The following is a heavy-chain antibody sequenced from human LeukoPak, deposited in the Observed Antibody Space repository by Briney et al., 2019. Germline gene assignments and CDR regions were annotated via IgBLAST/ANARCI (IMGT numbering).Heavy chain of an antibody. D-gene: IGHD2-2*01. CDR3: AKDWGQVPASISGH. CDR1: GFTFRRNV. J-gene: IGHJ1*01. CDR2: ILSDGSYE. V-gene: IGHV3-30*02. Sequence: GGPRRLSCATPGFTFRRNVMHWFPQAPAKGLEGVPFILSDGSYEYYADSVKGRFTISRDTSRNTLFLQMNSLRTEDTAVYYCAKDWGQVPASISGHWGQGTLVTVSS.